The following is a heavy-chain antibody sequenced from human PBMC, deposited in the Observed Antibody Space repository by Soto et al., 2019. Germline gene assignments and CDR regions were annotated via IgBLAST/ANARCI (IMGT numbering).Heavy chain of an antibody. Sequence: LRLSCAASGCTFRTFGMHWVRQAPGKGLEWVSLISNDGSTKYYTDSVKGRFTISRDNSKNTLYLQMNSLRPEDTAVYYCAKGTQPAYYFGMDVWGQGTTVTV. CDR3: AKGTQPAYYFGMDV. CDR1: GCTFRTFG. CDR2: ISNDGSTK. V-gene: IGHV3-30*18. J-gene: IGHJ6*02. D-gene: IGHD6-13*01.